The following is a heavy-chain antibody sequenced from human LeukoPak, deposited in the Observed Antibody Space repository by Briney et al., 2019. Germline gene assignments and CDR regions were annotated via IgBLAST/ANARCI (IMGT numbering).Heavy chain of an antibody. CDR1: GGSFSGYY. V-gene: IGHV4-34*01. D-gene: IGHD3-10*01. Sequence: TSETLSLTCAVYGGSFSGYYWSWIRQPPGKGLEWIGEINHSGSTNYNPSLKSRVTISVDTSKNQFSLKLSSVTAADTAVYYCARGRVYYGSGSYYPLDYWGQGTLVTVSS. CDR2: INHSGST. J-gene: IGHJ4*02. CDR3: ARGRVYYGSGSYYPLDY.